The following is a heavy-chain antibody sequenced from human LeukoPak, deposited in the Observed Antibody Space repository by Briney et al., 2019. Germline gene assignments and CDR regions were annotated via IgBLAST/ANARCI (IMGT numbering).Heavy chain of an antibody. Sequence: PGGSLRLSCAASGFTVSSNYMNWVRQAPGKGLEWVSLIYSGGSTHYADSVKGRFTISRDNSKNTLYLQMNSLRAEDTAVYYCASQRDTVDRVGDAFDIWGQGTMVTVSS. V-gene: IGHV3-66*04. CDR2: IYSGGST. D-gene: IGHD2-15*01. CDR1: GFTVSSNY. CDR3: ASQRDTVDRVGDAFDI. J-gene: IGHJ3*02.